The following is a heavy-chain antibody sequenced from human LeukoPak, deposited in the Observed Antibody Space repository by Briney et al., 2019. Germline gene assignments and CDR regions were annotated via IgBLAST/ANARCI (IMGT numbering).Heavy chain of an antibody. CDR1: GGSISSYY. V-gene: IGHV4-59*08. CDR3: ARLQSAIDSYSYYGMDV. J-gene: IGHJ6*02. D-gene: IGHD2-21*01. Sequence: SETLSLTCTVSGGSISSYYWSWIRQPPGKGLEWIGYIYYSGSTNYNPSLKSRVTISVDTSKNQCSLKLSSVTAADTAVYYCARLQSAIDSYSYYGMDVWGQGTTVTVSS. CDR2: IYYSGST.